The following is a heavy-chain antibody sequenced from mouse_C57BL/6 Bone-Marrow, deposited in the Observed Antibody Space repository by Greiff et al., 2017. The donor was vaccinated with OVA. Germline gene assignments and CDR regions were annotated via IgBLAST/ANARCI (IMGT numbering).Heavy chain of an antibody. Sequence: VQLQQPGAELVKPGASVKLSCKASGYTFTSYWMQWVKQRPGQGLEWIGEIDPSDSYTNYNQKFKGKATLTVDTSSSTAYMQLSSLTSDDSAVYYCASAVFAYWGQGTLVTVSA. J-gene: IGHJ3*01. V-gene: IGHV1-50*01. CDR2: IDPSDSYT. CDR3: ASAVFAY. CDR1: GYTFTSYW.